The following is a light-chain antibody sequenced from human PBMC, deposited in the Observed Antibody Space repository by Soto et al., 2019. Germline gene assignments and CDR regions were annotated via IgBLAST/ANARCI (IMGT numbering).Light chain of an antibody. V-gene: IGKV3-20*01. CDR1: QSVSSSY. CDR2: VAS. CDR3: QQFSSYPLT. Sequence: EIVMTESRATLSVSPRETATLSCRASQSVSSSYLAWYQQKPGQAPRLLIYVASSRATGIPDRFRGGGSGTDFNLTISRLEPEDFAVYYCQQFSSYPLTFGGGTKVDIK. J-gene: IGKJ4*01.